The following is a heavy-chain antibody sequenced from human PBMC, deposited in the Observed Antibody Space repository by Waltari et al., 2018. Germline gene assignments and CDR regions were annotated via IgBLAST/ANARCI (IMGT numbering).Heavy chain of an antibody. V-gene: IGHV4-59*11. CDR2: IYYSGST. J-gene: IGHJ3*02. CDR1: GGPISSHY. Sequence: QVQLQESGPGLVKPSETLSLTCTVPGGPISSHYWSWIRQPPGKGLEWIGYIYYSGSTNYNPSLKSRVTISVDTSKNQFSLKLSSVTAADTAVYYCARERGIVGSRPDAFDIWGQGTMVTVSS. D-gene: IGHD1-26*01. CDR3: ARERGIVGSRPDAFDI.